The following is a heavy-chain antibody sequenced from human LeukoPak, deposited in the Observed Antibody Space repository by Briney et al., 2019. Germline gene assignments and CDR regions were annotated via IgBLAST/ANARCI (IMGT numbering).Heavy chain of an antibody. V-gene: IGHV3-7*01. J-gene: IGHJ4*02. CDR2: INQNGSDK. CDR1: AFIFSGHW. Sequence: PGGSLRLSCEGSAFIFSGHWMNWVRQAPGKGLEWVANINQNGSDKYYVESVKGRFTISRDNAKNSLYLQMNGLRDEDTAVYYCARGAGWPNWGQGTLVTVSS. D-gene: IGHD6-19*01. CDR3: ARGAGWPN.